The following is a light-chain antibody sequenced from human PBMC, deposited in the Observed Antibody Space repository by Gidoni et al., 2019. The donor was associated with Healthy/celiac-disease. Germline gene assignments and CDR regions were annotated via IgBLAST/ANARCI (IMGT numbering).Light chain of an antibody. V-gene: IGLV2-14*01. CDR2: DVS. Sequence: QSALTQPASVSGSPGQSITISCTGTSSDVGGCNYVPWYQQHPGKATKLMIYDVSKRPSGVSNRFSGSKSGNTASLTISGLQAEDEADYYCSSYTSSSTLVVFGGGTKLTVL. CDR3: SSYTSSSTLVV. CDR1: SSDVGGCNY. J-gene: IGLJ3*02.